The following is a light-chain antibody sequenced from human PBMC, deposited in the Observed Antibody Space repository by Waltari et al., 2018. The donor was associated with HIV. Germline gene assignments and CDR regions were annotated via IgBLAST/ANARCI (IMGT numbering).Light chain of an antibody. CDR3: QSADSSGTPNWV. CDR2: KDS. Sequence: SYELTQPPSVSVSPGQTARITCSGDALPKQYAYWYQQKPGQAPVLVIYKDSGRPSGFPERFSGSSSGTTVTLTISGVQAEAEADYYCQSADSSGTPNWVFGGGTKLTVL. CDR1: ALPKQY. V-gene: IGLV3-25*03. J-gene: IGLJ3*02.